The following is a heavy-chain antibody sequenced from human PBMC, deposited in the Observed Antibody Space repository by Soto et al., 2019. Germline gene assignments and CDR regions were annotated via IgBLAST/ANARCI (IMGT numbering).Heavy chain of an antibody. J-gene: IGHJ3*02. Sequence: SETLSLTCTVSGGSISSGGYYWRCMRQHPGKGLEWIGYIYYSGSTYYNPSLKSRVTISVDTSKNQFSLKLSSVTAADTAVYYCASRELVSRGAFDIWGQGTMVTVSS. D-gene: IGHD1-7*01. CDR3: ASRELVSRGAFDI. V-gene: IGHV4-31*03. CDR1: GGSISSGGYY. CDR2: IYYSGST.